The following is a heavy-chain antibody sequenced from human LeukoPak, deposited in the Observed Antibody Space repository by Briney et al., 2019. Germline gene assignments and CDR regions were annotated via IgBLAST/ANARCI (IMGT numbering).Heavy chain of an antibody. J-gene: IGHJ4*02. D-gene: IGHD3-9*01. CDR2: MNPNSGNT. CDR3: VRGAYYYDILTGYYY. Sequence: ASVKVSCKASGYTFTSYDINWVRQATGQGLEWMGWMNPNSGNTGYAQKFQGRVTMTRNTSISTAYMELSSLRSEDTAVYYCVRGAYYYDILTGYYYWGQGTLVTVSS. V-gene: IGHV1-8*01. CDR1: GYTFTSYD.